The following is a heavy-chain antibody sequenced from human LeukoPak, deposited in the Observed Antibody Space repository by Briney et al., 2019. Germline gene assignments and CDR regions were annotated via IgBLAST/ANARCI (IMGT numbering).Heavy chain of an antibody. Sequence: GESLKLSCKGSGYSFTSYWIGWVRQMPGKGLEWMGIIYPGDSDTRYSPSFQGQVTISADKSISTAYLQWSSLKASDTAMYYCASGRGIYYDSSGYYYDYWGQGTLVTVSS. J-gene: IGHJ4*02. D-gene: IGHD3-22*01. V-gene: IGHV5-51*01. CDR1: GYSFTSYW. CDR2: IYPGDSDT. CDR3: ASGRGIYYDSSGYYYDY.